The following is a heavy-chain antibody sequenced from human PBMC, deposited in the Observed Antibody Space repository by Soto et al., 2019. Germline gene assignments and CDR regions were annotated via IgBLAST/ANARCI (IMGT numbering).Heavy chain of an antibody. CDR3: ARTYYDFWSGFNYYYYGTEV. Sequence: PGGSLRLSCAASGFTFSSHGMHWARQAPGKGLEWMALIWYDGSNKYYADSVKGRFTISRDNSKNTLYLQMNSLRAEDTAVYYCARTYYDFWSGFNYYYYGTEVWGQRTTVIASS. V-gene: IGHV3-33*08. CDR2: IWYDGSNK. D-gene: IGHD3-3*01. CDR1: GFTFSSHG. J-gene: IGHJ6*02.